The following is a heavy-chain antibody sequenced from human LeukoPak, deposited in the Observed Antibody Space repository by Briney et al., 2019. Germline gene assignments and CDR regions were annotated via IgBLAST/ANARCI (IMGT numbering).Heavy chain of an antibody. CDR3: AKDLHYYVAMDV. V-gene: IGHV3-11*05. CDR2: ISSGSRYT. D-gene: IGHD3-10*02. CDR1: GFPFSAFY. Sequence: PGGSLRLSCAASGFPFSAFYMSWVRQAPGKGLEWLSYISSGSRYTLYADSVGGRFTVSRDDAQNLLFLQMNSLRAEDTALYYCAKDLHYYVAMDVWGQGTAVTVSS. J-gene: IGHJ6*02.